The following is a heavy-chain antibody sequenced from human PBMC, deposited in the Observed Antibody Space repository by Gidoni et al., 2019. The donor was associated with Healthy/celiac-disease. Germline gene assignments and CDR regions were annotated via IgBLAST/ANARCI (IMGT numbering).Heavy chain of an antibody. J-gene: IGHJ6*02. CDR1: GFTFDDYA. D-gene: IGHD6-25*01. Sequence: EVQLVESGGGLVQPGRSLRLSWAAFGFTFDDYAMHWVRQAPGKGLEWVSGISWNSGSIGYADSVKGRFTISRDNAKNSLYLLMNSLRAEDTASYYCAKDLRAGTYYGMDVWGQGTTVTVSS. CDR3: AKDLRAGTYYGMDV. V-gene: IGHV3-9*01. CDR2: ISWNSGSI.